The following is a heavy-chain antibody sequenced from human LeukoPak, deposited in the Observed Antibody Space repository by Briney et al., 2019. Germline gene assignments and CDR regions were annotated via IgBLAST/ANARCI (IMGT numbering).Heavy chain of an antibody. J-gene: IGHJ3*02. CDR1: GFTFSSYA. D-gene: IGHD4-17*01. CDR3: AREHLDYEYAFDI. V-gene: IGHV3-23*01. Sequence: GGSLRLSCAASGFTFSSYAMSWVRQAPGKGLEWVSAISGSGGSTYYADSVKGRFTISRDNSKNTLYLQMNSLRAGDTAVYYCAREHLDYEYAFDIWGQGTMVTVSS. CDR2: ISGSGGST.